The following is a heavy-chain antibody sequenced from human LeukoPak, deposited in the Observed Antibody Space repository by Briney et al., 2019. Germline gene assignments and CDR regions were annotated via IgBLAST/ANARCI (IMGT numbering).Heavy chain of an antibody. Sequence: GRSLRLSCAASGFTFSSYGMHWVRQAPGKGLEWVAVIWYDGSNKYYADSVKGRFTISRDNSKNTLYLQMNSLRAEDTAVYYCARVGAAYGSGSSNWFDPWGQGTLVTVAT. CDR1: GFTFSSYG. J-gene: IGHJ5*02. V-gene: IGHV3-33*01. D-gene: IGHD3-10*01. CDR2: IWYDGSNK. CDR3: ARVGAAYGSGSSNWFDP.